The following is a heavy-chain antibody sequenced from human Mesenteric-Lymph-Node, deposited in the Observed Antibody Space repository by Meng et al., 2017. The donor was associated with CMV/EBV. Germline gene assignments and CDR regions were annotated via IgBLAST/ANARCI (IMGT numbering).Heavy chain of an antibody. D-gene: IGHD3-22*01. CDR1: GGSISSYY. J-gene: IGHJ5*02. CDR2: IYYSGST. CDR3: ARDYYYDSSGP. Sequence: SETLSLTCTVSGGSISSYYWSWIRQPPGKGLEWIGYIYYSGSTNYNPSLKSRVTISVDTSKNQSSLKLSSVTAADTAVYYCARDYYYDSSGPWGQGTLVTVSS. V-gene: IGHV4-59*12.